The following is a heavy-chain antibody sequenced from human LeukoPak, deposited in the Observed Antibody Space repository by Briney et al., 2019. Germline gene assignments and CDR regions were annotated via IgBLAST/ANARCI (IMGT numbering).Heavy chain of an antibody. CDR1: GGTFSSYA. Sequence: SVKVSCKASGGTFSSYATSWVRQAPGQGLEWMGGIIPIFGTANYAQKFQGRVTSTTDESTSTAYMELSSLRSEDTAVYYCARGTYDLEENWYFDLWGRGTLVTVSS. D-gene: IGHD3-3*01. CDR3: ARGTYDLEENWYFDL. J-gene: IGHJ2*01. CDR2: IIPIFGTA. V-gene: IGHV1-69*05.